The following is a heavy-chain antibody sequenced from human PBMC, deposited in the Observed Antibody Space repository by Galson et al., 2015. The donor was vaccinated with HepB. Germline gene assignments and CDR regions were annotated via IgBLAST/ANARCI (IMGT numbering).Heavy chain of an antibody. CDR2: IYDSGTT. CDR1: GGSISTYY. J-gene: IGHJ3*02. CDR3: ARRACSSTSCPFDI. Sequence: TCTVSGGSISTYYWSWIRQPPGRGLEWIGCIYDSGTTNYKPSLKSRVTISVDTSKNQVSLKLSSVTAADTAVYHCARRACSSTSCPFDIWGQGTMVTVSS. V-gene: IGHV4-59*08. D-gene: IGHD2-2*01.